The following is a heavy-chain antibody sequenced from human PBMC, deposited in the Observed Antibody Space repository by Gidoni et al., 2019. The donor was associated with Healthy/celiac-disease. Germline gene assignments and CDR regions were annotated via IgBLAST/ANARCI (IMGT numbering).Heavy chain of an antibody. D-gene: IGHD4-17*01. J-gene: IGHJ4*02. CDR1: GFSLRTSGVG. CDR2: IYWDDYK. Sequence: QITLKESGPTLVKPTQPLTLTCPFSGFSLRTSGVGVGWIRQPPGKALEWLALIYWDDYKRYSPSLKSRLTITKDTSKNQVVLTMTNMDPVDTATYYCAHRAAVTSFDYWGQGTLVTVSS. CDR3: AHRAAVTSFDY. V-gene: IGHV2-5*02.